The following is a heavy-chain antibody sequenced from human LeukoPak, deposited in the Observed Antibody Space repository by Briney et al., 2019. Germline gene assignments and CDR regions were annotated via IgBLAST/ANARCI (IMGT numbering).Heavy chain of an antibody. CDR1: GFTVSDSY. Sequence: PGGSLRLSCAASGFTVSDSYMSWVRQAPGKGLEWVSTIYKEGNTYHADSVKGRFTMSRDNSKNTRYLQMNSLRVEDTAIYYCARESITSGWYLYWGQGTLVTVSS. J-gene: IGHJ4*02. V-gene: IGHV3-53*01. D-gene: IGHD6-19*01. CDR3: ARESITSGWYLY. CDR2: IYKEGNT.